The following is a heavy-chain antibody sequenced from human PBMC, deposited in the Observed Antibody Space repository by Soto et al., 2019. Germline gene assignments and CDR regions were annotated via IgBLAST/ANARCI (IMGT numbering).Heavy chain of an antibody. CDR1: GFTFSDYA. CDR3: AKRPLTAAGFDY. V-gene: IGHV3-23*01. CDR2: ITGSGGGT. D-gene: IGHD6-13*01. J-gene: IGHJ4*02. Sequence: GGSLRVSCAASGFTFSDYAMTWVSKAPGKGLEWVSVITGSGGGTYFVDSVKGRFTISRDNSKNTVYLQMNSLRAEDTAVYYCAKRPLTAAGFDYWGQGTLVTVSS.